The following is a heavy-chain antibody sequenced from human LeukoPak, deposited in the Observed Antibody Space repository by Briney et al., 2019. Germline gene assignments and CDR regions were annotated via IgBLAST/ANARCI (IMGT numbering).Heavy chain of an antibody. CDR1: GFTFSSYA. CDR2: ISGSGGST. V-gene: IGHV3-23*01. D-gene: IGHD2-2*02. Sequence: GGSLRLSCAASGFTFSSYAMSWVRQAPGKGLEWVSAISGSGGSTYYADSVKGRFTIPRDNSKNTLYLQMNSLRAEDTAVYYCARDHCSSTSCYMGHAFDIWGQGTMVTVSS. J-gene: IGHJ3*02. CDR3: ARDHCSSTSCYMGHAFDI.